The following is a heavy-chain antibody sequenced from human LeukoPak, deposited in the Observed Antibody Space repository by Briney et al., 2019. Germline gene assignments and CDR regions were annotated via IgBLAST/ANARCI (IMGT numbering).Heavy chain of an antibody. D-gene: IGHD3-22*01. Sequence: PGGSLRLSCAASGFTFSSYAMSWVRRAPGKGLEWVSAVGGSTGGTYYADSVKGRFTISRDNSKNTLYLQMNNLRAEDTALYYCAKGRYDSSGPANTFDYWGQGTLVTVSS. V-gene: IGHV3-23*01. CDR3: AKGRYDSSGPANTFDY. CDR1: GFTFSSYA. CDR2: VGGSTGGT. J-gene: IGHJ4*02.